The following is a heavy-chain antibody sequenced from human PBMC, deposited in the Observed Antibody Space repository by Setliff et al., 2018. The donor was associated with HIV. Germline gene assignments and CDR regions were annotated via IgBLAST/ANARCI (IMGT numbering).Heavy chain of an antibody. J-gene: IGHJ6*03. CDR2: IYYSGRT. CDR1: GGSISSSSYY. CDR3: ARHNTGYSYGYDYYYYYMDV. Sequence: PSETLSLTCTVSGGSISSSSYYWGWIRQPPGKGLEWIGSIYYSGRTYYNPSLKSRVTISVDTSKNQFSLKLSSVTAADTAVYYCARHNTGYSYGYDYYYYYMDVWGKGTTVTVSS. V-gene: IGHV4-39*01. D-gene: IGHD5-18*01.